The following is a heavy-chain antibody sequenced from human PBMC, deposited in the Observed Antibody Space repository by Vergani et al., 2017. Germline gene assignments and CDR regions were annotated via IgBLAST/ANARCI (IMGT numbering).Heavy chain of an antibody. D-gene: IGHD2-15*01. Sequence: QVQLQESGPGLVKPSQTLSLTCTVSGGSISSGSYYWSWIRQPAGKGLEWIGRIYTSGSTNYNPSLKSRVTISVDTSKNQFSLKLSSVTAADTAVYYCARGVVVVAATGYFDYWGQGTLVTVSS. CDR3: ARGVVVVAATGYFDY. J-gene: IGHJ4*02. CDR2: IYTSGST. V-gene: IGHV4-61*02. CDR1: GGSISSGSYY.